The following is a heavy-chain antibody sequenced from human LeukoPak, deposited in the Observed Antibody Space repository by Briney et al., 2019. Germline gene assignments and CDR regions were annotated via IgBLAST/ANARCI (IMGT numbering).Heavy chain of an antibody. Sequence: SSETLSLTCTVSGGSISSGSYYWSWIRQPAGKGLEWIVRIYTSGSTNYNPSLKSRVTISVDTSKNQFSLKLSSVTAADTAVYYCARDPDYWGQGTLVTVSS. CDR2: IYTSGST. V-gene: IGHV4-61*02. J-gene: IGHJ4*02. CDR3: ARDPDY. CDR1: GGSISSGSYY.